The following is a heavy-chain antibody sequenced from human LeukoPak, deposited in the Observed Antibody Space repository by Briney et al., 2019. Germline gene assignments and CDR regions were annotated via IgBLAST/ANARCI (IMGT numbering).Heavy chain of an antibody. Sequence: PXXGLXXXGIIYPGDSDTRYSPSFQGQVTISADKSISTAYLQWSSLKASDTAMYYCARQAVGATHLVDWGQGTLVTVSS. J-gene: IGHJ4*02. CDR3: ARQAVGATHLVD. D-gene: IGHD1-26*01. CDR2: IYPGDSDT. V-gene: IGHV5-51*01.